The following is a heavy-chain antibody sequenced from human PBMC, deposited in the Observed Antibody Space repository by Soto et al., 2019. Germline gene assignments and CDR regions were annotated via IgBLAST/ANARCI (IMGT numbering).Heavy chain of an antibody. Sequence: PGESLKISCQGSGYSFTIYWIGWVRQMPGKGLEWMGRINPSDSYTTYSPSFQGHVTISTDKSFSTAYLQWSGLKASDTATYYCARLGYCTGTSCYTFDSWGQGTLVTVSS. J-gene: IGHJ4*02. D-gene: IGHD2-2*02. CDR1: GYSFTIYW. CDR2: INPSDSYT. V-gene: IGHV5-10-1*01. CDR3: ARLGYCTGTSCYTFDS.